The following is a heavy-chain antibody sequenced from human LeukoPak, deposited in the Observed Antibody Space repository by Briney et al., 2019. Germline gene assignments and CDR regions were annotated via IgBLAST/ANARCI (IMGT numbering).Heavy chain of an antibody. D-gene: IGHD5-12*01. CDR3: ARDLGGYDTDY. V-gene: IGHV3-21*01. Sequence: PGGSLRLSCAASGFTFSSYWMHWVRHAPGKGLEWVSSISSSSSYIYYADSVKGRFTISRDNAKNSLYLQMNSLRAEDTAVYYCARDLGGYDTDYWGQGTLVTVSS. CDR2: ISSSSSYI. J-gene: IGHJ4*02. CDR1: GFTFSSYW.